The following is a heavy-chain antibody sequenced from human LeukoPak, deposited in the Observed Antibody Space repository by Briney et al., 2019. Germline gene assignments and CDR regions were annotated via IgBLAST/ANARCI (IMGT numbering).Heavy chain of an antibody. Sequence: GGSLRLSCTVSGFTFSTAWMSWVRQAPGMGLEWVGRIKSKTDGGTIDYAAPVKGRFTISRDDSKDTLFLQMNSLKTEDTAVYYCTTDLSELDDSGYYAKYFHHWGQGTLVSVSS. CDR1: GFTFSTAW. V-gene: IGHV3-15*01. D-gene: IGHD3-22*01. CDR3: TTDLSELDDSGYYAKYFHH. J-gene: IGHJ1*01. CDR2: IKSKTDGGTI.